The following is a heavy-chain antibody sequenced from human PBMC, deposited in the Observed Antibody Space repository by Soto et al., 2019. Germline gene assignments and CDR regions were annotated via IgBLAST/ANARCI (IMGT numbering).Heavy chain of an antibody. V-gene: IGHV3-23*01. D-gene: IGHD3-22*01. J-gene: IGHJ4*02. Sequence: GGSLRLSCAASGFTFSSYAMSWVRQAPGKGLEWVSAISDSGDKTYYADSVKGRFTVSRDNSKNTLYLQMNSLRAEDTAVYFCAKDPNDYDSSAYYVDYWGRGTLVTVSS. CDR3: AKDPNDYDSSAYYVDY. CDR2: ISDSGDKT. CDR1: GFTFSSYA.